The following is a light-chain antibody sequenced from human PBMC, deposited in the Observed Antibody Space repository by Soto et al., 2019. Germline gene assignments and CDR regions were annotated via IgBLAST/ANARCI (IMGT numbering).Light chain of an antibody. CDR2: LNSDGSH. CDR1: SGHSSYA. CDR3: QTWGTGIRWV. V-gene: IGLV4-69*01. Sequence: QAVVTQSPSASASLGASVKLTCTLSSGHSSYAIAWHQQQPEKGPRYLMKLNSDGSHSKGDGIPDRFSGSSSGAERYLTISSIQSEDEADYYCQTWGTGIRWVFGGGTKLTVL. J-gene: IGLJ3*02.